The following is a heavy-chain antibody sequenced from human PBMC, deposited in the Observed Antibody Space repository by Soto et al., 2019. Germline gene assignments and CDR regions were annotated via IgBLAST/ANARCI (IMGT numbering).Heavy chain of an antibody. V-gene: IGHV5-10-1*01. D-gene: IGHD1-26*01. CDR3: ASRKKRATSDYYYYGMDV. Sequence: PGESLKISCKGSGYSFTSYWISWVRQMPGKGLEWMGRIDPSDSYTNYSPSFQGHVTISADKSISTAYLQWSSLKASDTAMYYCASRKKRATSDYYYYGMDVWGQGTTVTVSS. CDR2: IDPSDSYT. CDR1: GYSFTSYW. J-gene: IGHJ6*02.